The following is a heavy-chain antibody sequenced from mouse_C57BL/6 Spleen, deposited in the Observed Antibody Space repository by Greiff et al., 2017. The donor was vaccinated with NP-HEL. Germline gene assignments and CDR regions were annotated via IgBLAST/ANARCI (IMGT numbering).Heavy chain of an antibody. CDR3: ARLHDGYPYYFDY. V-gene: IGHV1-81*01. CDR2: IYPRSGNT. D-gene: IGHD2-3*01. J-gene: IGHJ2*01. Sequence: VQLQQSGAELARPGASVKLSCKASGYTFTSYGISWVKQRTGQGLEWIGEIYPRSGNTYYNEKFKGKATLTADKSSSTAYMELRSLTSEDSAVYFCARLHDGYPYYFDYRGQGTTLTVSS. CDR1: GYTFTSYG.